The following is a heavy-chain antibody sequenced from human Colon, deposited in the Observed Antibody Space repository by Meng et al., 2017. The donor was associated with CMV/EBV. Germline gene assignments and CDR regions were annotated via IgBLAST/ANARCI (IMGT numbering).Heavy chain of an antibody. J-gene: IGHJ4*02. CDR1: GYAFNTYY. CDR3: ARNVGAY. D-gene: IGHD3-10*02. V-gene: IGHV1-2*02. CDR2: INPNTGDT. Sequence: QVQLVQPGAEVREPGASMRVSCKASGYAFNTYYISWVRQSPGQGLEWMGWINPNTGDTSYAQKFQGTVTMTTDSSINTAYMDLNRLTSDDTAVYYCARNVGAYWGQGTLVTVSS.